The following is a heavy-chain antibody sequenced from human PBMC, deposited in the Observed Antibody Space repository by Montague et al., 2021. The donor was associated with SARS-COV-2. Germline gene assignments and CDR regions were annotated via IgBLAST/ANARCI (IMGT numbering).Heavy chain of an antibody. CDR2: IRIKAYSYTI. CDR3: AREYYFGMDV. Sequence: LSLTCTVSGDSISSSSYYWGWVRQAPGKGLEWVALIRIKAYSYTIEYAASVKGRFTISRADSQYSLYLQMNSLKTDDTAVYYCAREYYFGMDVWGQGTAVTVSS. CDR1: GDSISSSSYY. V-gene: IGHV3-72*01. J-gene: IGHJ6*02.